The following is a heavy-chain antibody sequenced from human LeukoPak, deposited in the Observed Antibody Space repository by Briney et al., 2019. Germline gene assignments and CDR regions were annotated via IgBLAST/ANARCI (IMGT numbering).Heavy chain of an antibody. Sequence: SETLSLTCTVSGGSISSYYWSWIRQHPGKGLNWVGYIYYSGSTYYNPSLKSRVTISVDTSKNQFSLKLSSVTAADTAVYYCARENSGGTNWFDPWGQGTLVTVSS. CDR3: ARENSGGTNWFDP. CDR1: GGSISSYY. J-gene: IGHJ5*02. V-gene: IGHV4-59*06. D-gene: IGHD2-15*01. CDR2: IYYSGST.